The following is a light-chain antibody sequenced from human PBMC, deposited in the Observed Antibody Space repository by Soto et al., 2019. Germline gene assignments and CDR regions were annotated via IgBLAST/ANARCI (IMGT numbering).Light chain of an antibody. Sequence: QSALTQPASVSGSPGQSITISCTGTSSDVGGYNYVSWYQQHPGKAPKLMIYDVSNRPSGVSNRFSGSKSGNMASLTISGLQAEDEADYYCSSHTSSSTPVVFGGGTKLTVL. CDR2: DVS. V-gene: IGLV2-14*01. CDR3: SSHTSSSTPVV. J-gene: IGLJ2*01. CDR1: SSDVGGYNY.